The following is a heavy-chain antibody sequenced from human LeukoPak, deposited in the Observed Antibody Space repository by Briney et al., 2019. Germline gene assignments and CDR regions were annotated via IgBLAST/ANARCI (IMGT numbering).Heavy chain of an antibody. J-gene: IGHJ4*02. Sequence: GGSLRLSCAASGFTFSSYGMHWVRQAPGRGLEWVAFIRYDGSNKYYADSVKGRFTISRDNSKNTLYLQMNSLRAEDTAVYYCAKDNSPKYYYDSSGYSYFDYWAREPWSPSPQ. CDR1: GFTFSSYG. V-gene: IGHV3-30*02. D-gene: IGHD3-22*01. CDR3: AKDNSPKYYYDSSGYSYFDY. CDR2: IRYDGSNK.